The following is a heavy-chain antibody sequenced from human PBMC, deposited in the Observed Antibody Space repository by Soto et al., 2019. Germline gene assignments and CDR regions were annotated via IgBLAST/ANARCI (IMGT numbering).Heavy chain of an antibody. CDR3: ARNRYDFWSGYPRNYFDY. CDR2: IDPSDSYT. J-gene: IGHJ4*02. CDR1: GYSFTSYW. D-gene: IGHD3-3*01. V-gene: IGHV5-10-1*01. Sequence: PGESLKISCKGSGYSFTSYWISWVRQMPGKGLEWMGRIDPSDSYTNYSPSFQGHVTISADKSISTAYLQWSSLKASDTAMYYCARNRYDFWSGYPRNYFDYWGQGTRVTVSS.